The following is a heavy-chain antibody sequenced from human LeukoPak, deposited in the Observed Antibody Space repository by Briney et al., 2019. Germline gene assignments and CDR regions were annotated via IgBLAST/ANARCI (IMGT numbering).Heavy chain of an antibody. V-gene: IGHV3-7*01. J-gene: IGHJ6*02. Sequence: PGGSLRLSCAASGFTFRSYWMSWVRQAPGKGLEWVANIERDGSEKYYVGSVKGRFIISRDNAKNSLYLEMNSLRAEDTAVYYCARDWRYCSSSSCLAMDVWGQGTTVTVSS. CDR3: ARDWRYCSSSSCLAMDV. D-gene: IGHD2-2*01. CDR1: GFTFRSYW. CDR2: IERDGSEK.